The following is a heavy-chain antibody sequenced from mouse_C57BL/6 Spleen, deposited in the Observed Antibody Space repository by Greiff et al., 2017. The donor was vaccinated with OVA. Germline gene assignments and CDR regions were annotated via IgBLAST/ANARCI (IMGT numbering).Heavy chain of an antibody. J-gene: IGHJ2*01. Sequence: EVQVVESGGDLVKPGGSLKLSCAASGFTFSSYGMSWVRQTPDKRLEWVATISSGGSYTYYPDSVKGRFTISRDNAKNTLYLQMSSLKSEDTAMYYCARHGGYYGSSYFDYWGQGTTLTVSS. CDR1: GFTFSSYG. CDR2: ISSGGSYT. D-gene: IGHD1-1*01. V-gene: IGHV5-6*01. CDR3: ARHGGYYGSSYFDY.